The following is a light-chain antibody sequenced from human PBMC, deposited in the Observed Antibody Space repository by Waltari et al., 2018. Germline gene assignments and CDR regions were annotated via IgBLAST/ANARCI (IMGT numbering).Light chain of an antibody. J-gene: IGKJ1*01. CDR3: QQYNSYWT. V-gene: IGKV1-5*03. CDR2: EAI. Sequence: DIQMTQSPSTLSASVGDRLTITCRATENINTRLAWYQQKPGKAPKLLIYEAINLEVGVPSRFSGSGSGTEFTLTINSLQPDDFATYYCQQYNSYWTFGQGTKVDI. CDR1: ENINTR.